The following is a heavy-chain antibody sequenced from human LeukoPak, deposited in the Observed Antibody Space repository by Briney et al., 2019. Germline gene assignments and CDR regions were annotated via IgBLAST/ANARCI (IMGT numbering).Heavy chain of an antibody. J-gene: IGHJ3*02. CDR1: GGSISSGGYS. D-gene: IGHD1-1*01. CDR2: IDHSGSI. V-gene: IGHV4-30-2*01. Sequence: PSQTLSLTCAVSGGSISSGGYSWSWIRQPPGKGLEWIGYIDHSGSIYYNPSLKSRVTISVDRSKNQFSLKLSSVTAAETAVYYCASFGLKRRTDAFDIWGQGTMVTVSS. CDR3: ASFGLKRRTDAFDI.